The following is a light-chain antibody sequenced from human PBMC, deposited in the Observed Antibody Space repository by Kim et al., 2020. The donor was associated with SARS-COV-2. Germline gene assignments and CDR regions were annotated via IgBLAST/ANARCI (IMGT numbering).Light chain of an antibody. V-gene: IGKV1-27*01. Sequence: SASGGDRVTITCRASQGISNYLAGYQQKPGKAHKLLIYAVSTLQSGVPSRFSGSGSGTDFTLTISSLLPEDVATYYCQKYNSAPLTFGGGNKLEI. CDR1: QGISNY. CDR3: QKYNSAPLT. CDR2: AVS. J-gene: IGKJ4*01.